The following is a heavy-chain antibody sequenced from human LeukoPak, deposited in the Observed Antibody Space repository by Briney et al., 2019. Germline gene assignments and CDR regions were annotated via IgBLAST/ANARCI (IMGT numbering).Heavy chain of an antibody. J-gene: IGHJ4*02. V-gene: IGHV3-48*03. D-gene: IGHD6-13*01. CDR2: ISRTGNSI. Sequence: PGGSLRLSCAASGFTLSSYEMNWVRLAPGKGLKWISYISRTGNSIYYADSVKGRFTISRDSAKNSLYLQMNSLRAEDTAVYYCARGPYSSNWYVDYWGQGTLVTVAS. CDR1: GFTLSSYE. CDR3: ARGPYSSNWYVDY.